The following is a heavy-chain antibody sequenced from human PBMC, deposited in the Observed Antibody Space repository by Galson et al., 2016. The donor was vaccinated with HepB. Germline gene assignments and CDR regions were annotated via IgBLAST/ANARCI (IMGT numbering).Heavy chain of an antibody. J-gene: IGHJ6*02. V-gene: IGHV1-18*01. CDR3: AGSYGSGSYSNARYYYDGLDV. D-gene: IGHD3-10*01. CDR1: GYTFTSYG. Sequence: SVKVSCKASGYTFTSYGISWVRQAPGQGLEWMGWISAYNGNTNYAQKRQGRVTMTPDTSTSTAYMELRRLRSDDTAVDYCAGSYGSGSYSNARYYYDGLDVWGQGTTVTVSS. CDR2: ISAYNGNT.